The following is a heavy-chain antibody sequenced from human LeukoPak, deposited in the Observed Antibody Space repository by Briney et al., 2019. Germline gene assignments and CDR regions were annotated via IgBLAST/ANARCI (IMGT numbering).Heavy chain of an antibody. Sequence: PSETLSLTCTVSGGSISGYYWGWIRQPPGKGLEWIGSIYYSGSTYYNPSLKSRVTISVDTSKNQFSLKLSSVTAADTAVYYCVREPQGHIVGAVIDYWGQGTLVTVSS. CDR2: IYYSGST. J-gene: IGHJ4*02. CDR3: VREPQGHIVGAVIDY. V-gene: IGHV4-39*07. D-gene: IGHD1-26*01. CDR1: GGSISGYY.